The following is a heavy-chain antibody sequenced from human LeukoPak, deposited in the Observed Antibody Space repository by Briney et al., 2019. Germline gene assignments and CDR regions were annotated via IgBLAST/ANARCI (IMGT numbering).Heavy chain of an antibody. J-gene: IGHJ4*02. CDR3: AAFSSGWAFDY. D-gene: IGHD6-19*01. CDR1: GFTFSSYA. CDR2: ISGSGGST. V-gene: IGHV3-23*01. Sequence: GGSLRLSCAASGFTFSSYAMSWVRQAPGKGLEWVSAISGSGGSTYYADSVKGRFTISRDNAKNSLYLQMNSLRAEDTAVYFCAAFSSGWAFDYWGQGTLVTVSS.